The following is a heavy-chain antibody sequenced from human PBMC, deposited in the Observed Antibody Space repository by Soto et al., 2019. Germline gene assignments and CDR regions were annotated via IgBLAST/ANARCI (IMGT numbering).Heavy chain of an antibody. V-gene: IGHV1-18*04. J-gene: IGHJ4*02. CDR3: ARSFYDCVDY. Sequence: ASVKVSCKASGYTFTNSEINWVRKAPGQGLEWMSWISTNNGNADYAEKFLGRVTMTTDTSTTTAYMELRSLSSDDTAVYYCARSFYDCVDYWGQGTLVTVSS. CDR1: GYTFTNSE. D-gene: IGHD2-21*02. CDR2: ISTNNGNA.